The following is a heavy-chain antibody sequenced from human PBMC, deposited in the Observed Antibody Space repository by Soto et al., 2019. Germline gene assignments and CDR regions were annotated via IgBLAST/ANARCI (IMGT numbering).Heavy chain of an antibody. CDR1: WCLFSAYE. CDR2: IGGADDP. J-gene: IGHJ6*02. V-gene: IGHV3-13*05. CDR3: ARAYSGRVPRGANYYFAMDV. Sequence: ALDLYVAGCWCLFSAYEIHLVHAPPGKGLEWVSAIGGADDPYYLGSVKGRFAISRENAKNSLYLQMNSLRAEDTAVYYCARAYSGRVPRGANYYFAMDVWGQGTTVTVSS. D-gene: IGHD1-26*01.